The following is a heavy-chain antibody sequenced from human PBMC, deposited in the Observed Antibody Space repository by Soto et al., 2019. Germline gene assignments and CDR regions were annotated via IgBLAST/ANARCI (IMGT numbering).Heavy chain of an antibody. J-gene: IGHJ4*02. CDR3: ARSGSIFGVVIHTFVY. D-gene: IGHD3-3*01. CDR2: ISAYNGNT. Sequence: QVQLVQSGAEVKKPGASVKVSCKASGYTFTSYGISWVRQAPGQGLEWMGWISAYNGNTNYAQKLQGRVTMTTDTSTSTAYMERMSLRSDDTAVYYCARSGSIFGVVIHTFVYWGQGTLVTVCS. CDR1: GYTFTSYG. V-gene: IGHV1-18*01.